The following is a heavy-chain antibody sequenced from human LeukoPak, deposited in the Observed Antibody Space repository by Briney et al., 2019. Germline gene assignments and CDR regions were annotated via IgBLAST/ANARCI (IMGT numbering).Heavy chain of an antibody. CDR3: AKSLRAYSYGYFDY. CDR2: VSGSDDST. V-gene: IGHV3-23*01. CDR1: GFTFSSYA. J-gene: IGHJ4*02. Sequence: GGSLRLSCGASGFTFSSYAMIWVRQAPGKGLEWVSAVSGSDDSTYYADSVKGRFSISRDNSKNTLYLQMNSLRADDTAVYYCAKSLRAYSYGYFDYWGQGTLVTVSS. D-gene: IGHD5-18*01.